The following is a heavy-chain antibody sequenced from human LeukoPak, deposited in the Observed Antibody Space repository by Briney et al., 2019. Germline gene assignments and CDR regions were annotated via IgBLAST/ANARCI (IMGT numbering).Heavy chain of an antibody. D-gene: IGHD3-9*01. CDR1: GYTFTSYA. J-gene: IGHJ6*02. V-gene: IGHV7-4-1*02. CDR2: INTNTGNP. CDR3: ARERGDYDILTGSKYYYYYYGMDV. Sequence: GASVKVSCKASGYTFTSYAMNWVRQAPGQGLEWMGWINTNTGNPTYAQGFTGRFVFSLDTSVSTAYLQISSLKAEDTAVYYCARERGDYDILTGSKYYYYYYGMDVWGQGTTVTVSS.